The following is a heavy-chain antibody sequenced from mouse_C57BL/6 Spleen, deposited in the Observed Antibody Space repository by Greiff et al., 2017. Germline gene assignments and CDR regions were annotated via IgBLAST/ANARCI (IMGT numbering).Heavy chain of an antibody. J-gene: IGHJ3*01. CDR3: AADAHGSSYPFAY. CDR2: ISDGGSYT. V-gene: IGHV5-4*03. Sequence: DVKLVESGGGLVKPGGSLKLSCAASGFTFSSYAMSWVRQTPEKRLEWVATISDGGSYTYYPDNVKGRFTISRDNAKNNPYLQMSNLMSEDTAVYYCAADAHGSSYPFAYWGQGTLVTVSA. CDR1: GFTFSSYA. D-gene: IGHD1-1*01.